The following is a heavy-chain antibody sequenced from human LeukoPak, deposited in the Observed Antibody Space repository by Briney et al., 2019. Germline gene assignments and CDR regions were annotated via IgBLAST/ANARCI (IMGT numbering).Heavy chain of an antibody. CDR1: GFTFSSYA. J-gene: IGHJ4*02. D-gene: IGHD3-10*01. CDR3: AKDRRFGELYFDY. V-gene: IGHV3-23*01. Sequence: QPGGSLRLSCAASGFTFSSYAMSWVRQAPGKGLEWVSAINGSGGSTYYADSVKGRFTISRDNSKNTLYLQMNSLRAEDAAVYYCAKDRRFGELYFDYWGQGTLVTVSS. CDR2: INGSGGST.